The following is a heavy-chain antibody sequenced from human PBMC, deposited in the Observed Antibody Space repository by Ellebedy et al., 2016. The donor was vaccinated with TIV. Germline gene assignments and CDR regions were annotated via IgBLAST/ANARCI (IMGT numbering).Heavy chain of an antibody. V-gene: IGHV4-59*08. J-gene: IGHJ4*02. D-gene: IGHD6-19*01. CDR2: IYYSGST. CDR1: GGSISSYY. CDR3: ARSNTLPGYSSGWYN. Sequence: SETLSLTCTVSGGSISSYYWSWIRQPPGKGLEWIGYIYYSGSTNYNPSLKSRVTISVDTSKNQFSLKLSSVTAADTAVYYCARSNTLPGYSSGWYNWGQGTLVTVSS.